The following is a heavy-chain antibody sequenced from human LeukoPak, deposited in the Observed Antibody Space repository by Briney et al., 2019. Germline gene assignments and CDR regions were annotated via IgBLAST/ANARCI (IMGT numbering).Heavy chain of an antibody. CDR1: GFNFNNYE. J-gene: IGHJ3*02. CDR3: ARDRERHDAFDI. Sequence: GGSLRLSCAGSGFNFNNYELNWVRQAPGKGLEWVSYISSSSSYTNYADSVKGRFTISRDNAKNSLYLQMNSLRAEDTAVYYCARDRERHDAFDIWGQGTMVTVSS. CDR2: ISSSSSYT. D-gene: IGHD1-1*01. V-gene: IGHV3-11*05.